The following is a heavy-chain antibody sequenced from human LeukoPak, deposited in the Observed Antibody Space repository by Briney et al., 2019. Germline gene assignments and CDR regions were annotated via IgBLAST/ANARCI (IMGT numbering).Heavy chain of an antibody. CDR3: AGPDCSSTSCSLYDFWSGEERGAFDI. CDR1: GGSFSGYY. Sequence: SETLSLTCAVYGGSFSGYYWSWIRQPPGKGLEWIGEINHSGSTNYNPSLKSRVTISVDTSKNQFSLKLSSVTAADTAVYYCAGPDCSSTSCSLYDFWSGEERGAFDIWGQGTMVTVSS. D-gene: IGHD2-2*01. CDR2: INHSGST. V-gene: IGHV4-34*01. J-gene: IGHJ3*02.